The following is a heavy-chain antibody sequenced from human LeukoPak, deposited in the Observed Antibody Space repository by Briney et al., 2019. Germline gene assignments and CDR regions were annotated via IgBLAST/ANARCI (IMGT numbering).Heavy chain of an antibody. CDR2: IYNSGST. Sequence: SETLSLTCTVSGVSISIYYWSWVRQPPGKGLEWIGYIYNSGSTIYNPSLKSRATISVDTSRTQFSLNLSSVSAADTAVYYCARSVYASSWYIDCWGQGTLVTVSS. CDR3: ARSVYASSWYIDC. D-gene: IGHD6-13*01. V-gene: IGHV4-59*01. J-gene: IGHJ4*02. CDR1: GVSISIYY.